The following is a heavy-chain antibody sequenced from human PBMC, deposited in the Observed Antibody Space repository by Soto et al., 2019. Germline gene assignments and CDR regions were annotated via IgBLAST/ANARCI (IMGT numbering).Heavy chain of an antibody. CDR2: IKQDGSER. V-gene: IGHV3-7*03. Sequence: PGGSLRLSCAASGFSFSSDWMSWVRQAPGKAPEWVAKIKQDGSERYYVDSVKGRSTISRDNAKNSLYLQMNSLRADDTAVYYCAKDRLAGGFDYWGQGTLVTV. D-gene: IGHD3-16*01. J-gene: IGHJ4*02. CDR3: AKDRLAGGFDY. CDR1: GFSFSSDW.